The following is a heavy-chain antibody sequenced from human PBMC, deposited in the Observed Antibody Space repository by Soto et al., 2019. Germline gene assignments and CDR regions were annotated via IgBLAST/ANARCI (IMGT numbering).Heavy chain of an antibody. J-gene: IGHJ4*02. Sequence: ASVKLSCKASGYTFTNYAMHWVRQAPGQRLEWMGWINAGNGNTKYSQKFQGRVTITRDTSASTAYMELSSLRSEDTAVYYCAKSATVPAAIAYWGQGTLVTVSS. CDR2: INAGNGNT. CDR1: GYTFTNYA. D-gene: IGHD2-2*02. V-gene: IGHV1-3*01. CDR3: AKSATVPAAIAY.